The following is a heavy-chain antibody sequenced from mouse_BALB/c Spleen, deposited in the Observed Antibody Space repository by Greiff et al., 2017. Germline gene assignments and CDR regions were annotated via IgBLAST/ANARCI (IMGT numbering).Heavy chain of an antibody. CDR1: GFTFSSYT. Sequence: EVKLMESGGGLVKPGGSLKLSCAASGFTFSSYTMSWVRQTPEKRLEWVATISSGGSYTYYPDSVKGRFTISRDNAKNTLYLQMSSLKSEDTAMYYCTRDRTPGTGADYYAMDYWGQGTSVTVSS. D-gene: IGHD4-1*01. J-gene: IGHJ4*01. CDR2: ISSGGSYT. V-gene: IGHV5-6-4*01. CDR3: TRDRTPGTGADYYAMDY.